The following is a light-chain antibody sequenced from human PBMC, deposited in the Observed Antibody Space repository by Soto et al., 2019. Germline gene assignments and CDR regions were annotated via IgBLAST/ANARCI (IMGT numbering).Light chain of an antibody. J-gene: IGKJ1*01. CDR2: GAS. Sequence: EIVLTQSPGTLSLSPGERATLSCRASQSVSSSYLAWYQQKPGQPPRLLLCGASSRYTAIPDQFSGGGSGTDFTLSISRLEPEDCAVYYCQHYGGSLWTFGQGTKVEI. CDR3: QHYGGSLWT. V-gene: IGKV3-20*01. CDR1: QSVSSSY.